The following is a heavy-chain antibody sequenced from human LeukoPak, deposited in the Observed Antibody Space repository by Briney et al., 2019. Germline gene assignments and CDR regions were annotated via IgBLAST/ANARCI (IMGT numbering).Heavy chain of an antibody. Sequence: GASAKVSCKVSGYTLTELSMHWVRQAPGKGLEWMGGFDPEDGETIYAQKFQGRVTMTEDTSTDTAYMELSSLRSEDTAVYYCATDLPRYDSSGYYYGPFQHWGQGTLVTVSS. CDR2: FDPEDGET. CDR1: GYTLTELS. J-gene: IGHJ1*01. D-gene: IGHD3-22*01. CDR3: ATDLPRYDSSGYYYGPFQH. V-gene: IGHV1-24*01.